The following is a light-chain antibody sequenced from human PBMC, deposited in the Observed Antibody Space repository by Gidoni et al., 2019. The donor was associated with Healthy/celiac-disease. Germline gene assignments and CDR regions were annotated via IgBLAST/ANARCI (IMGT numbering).Light chain of an antibody. J-gene: IGKJ2*01. V-gene: IGKV3-11*01. CDR3: QQRSNWPPA. CDR2: DAS. Sequence: EIVLTQSPATLSLSPVERATLSCRASQSVSSYLAWYQQKPGQAPRLLIYDASNRATGIPARFSGSGSGTDFTLTISSLEPEDFAVYYCQQRSNWPPAFXQXTKLXIK. CDR1: QSVSSY.